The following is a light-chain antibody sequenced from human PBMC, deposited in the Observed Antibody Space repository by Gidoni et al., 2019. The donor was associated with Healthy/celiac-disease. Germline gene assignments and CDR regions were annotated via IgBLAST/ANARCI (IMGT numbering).Light chain of an antibody. Sequence: DTVFTLSPGTLSLSPGERATLFCRASQTVGSSYLAWYQQKPGQAPRLLIYGASSRATGVPDRFSGSGSGTDVTLTISRLEAEDVAVYYCQQYGSSPRYTFGQGTKLEIK. J-gene: IGKJ2*01. V-gene: IGKV3-20*01. CDR1: QTVGSSY. CDR3: QQYGSSPRYT. CDR2: GAS.